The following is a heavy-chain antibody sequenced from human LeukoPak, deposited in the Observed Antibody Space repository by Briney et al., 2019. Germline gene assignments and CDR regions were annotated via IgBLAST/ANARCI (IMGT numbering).Heavy chain of an antibody. CDR1: GFTFINTW. V-gene: IGHV3-15*01. CDR2: IKSKAVGGTP. CDR3: TTEGSSYDILTGDYRGSFDY. J-gene: IGHJ4*02. Sequence: PGGSLRLSCAASGFTFINTWMSWVRQAPGKGLEWDGRIKSKAVGGTPHYAAPVQGRFTISRDDSKNMLYLQMNSLKTEDTAVYYCTTEGSSYDILTGDYRGSFDYWGQGILVTVSS. D-gene: IGHD3-9*01.